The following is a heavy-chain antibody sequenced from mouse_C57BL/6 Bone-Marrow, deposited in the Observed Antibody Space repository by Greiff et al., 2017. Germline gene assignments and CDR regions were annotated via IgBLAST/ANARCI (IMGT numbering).Heavy chain of an antibody. CDR3: AGGDFAWFAY. CDR1: GYSITSGYY. CDR2: ISYDGSN. J-gene: IGHJ3*01. Sequence: DVKLQESGPGLVKPSQSLSLTCSVTGYSITSGYYWNWIRQFPGNKLEWMGYISYDGSNNYNPSLKNRISITRDTSKNQFFLKLNSVTTEDTATYYCAGGDFAWFAYWGQGTLVTVSA. V-gene: IGHV3-6*01.